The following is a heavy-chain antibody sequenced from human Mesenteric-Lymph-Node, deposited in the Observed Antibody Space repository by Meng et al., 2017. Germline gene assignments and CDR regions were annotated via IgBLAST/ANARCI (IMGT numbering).Heavy chain of an antibody. J-gene: IGHJ4*02. Sequence: GGSLRLSCAASGFTFSSHTMGWVRLAPGKGLEFVSAISPSGDSTTNADSVKGRFTISRDNVKNSLYLQMNSLRAEDTAVYYCARVGGSSWYFDYWGQGTLVTVSS. CDR3: ARVGGSSWYFDY. CDR1: GFTFSSHT. CDR2: ISPSGDST. D-gene: IGHD6-13*01. V-gene: IGHV3-21*01.